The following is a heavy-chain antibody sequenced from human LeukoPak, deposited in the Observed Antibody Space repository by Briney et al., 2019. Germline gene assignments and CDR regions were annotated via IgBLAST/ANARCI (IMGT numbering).Heavy chain of an antibody. V-gene: IGHV3-7*01. J-gene: IGHJ3*02. CDR2: IKQDGSEK. CDR1: GFTFSRYW. CDR3: ARDIAMDGDRPWAFDI. D-gene: IGHD5-24*01. Sequence: PGGSLRLSCVASGFTFSRYWTSWVRQTPGKGLEWVANIKQDGSEKDYVEFVKGRFSISRDNAQNSLYLQMDSLRAEDTAVYYCARDIAMDGDRPWAFDIWGQGRLVTVSS.